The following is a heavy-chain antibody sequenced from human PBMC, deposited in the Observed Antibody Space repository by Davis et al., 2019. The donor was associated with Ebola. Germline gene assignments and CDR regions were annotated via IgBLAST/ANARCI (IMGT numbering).Heavy chain of an antibody. Sequence: GGSLRLSCAASGFTFSSFGMHWVRQAPGKGLEWVTTTSYDGSTKRYADSVKGRFTISRDNAKNSLFLQLNSLTAEDTAVYHCARGGYYDSNGYSHAAFDIWGQGTMVTVSS. V-gene: IGHV3-30*03. D-gene: IGHD3-22*01. CDR3: ARGGYYDSNGYSHAAFDI. J-gene: IGHJ3*02. CDR2: TSYDGSTK. CDR1: GFTFSSFG.